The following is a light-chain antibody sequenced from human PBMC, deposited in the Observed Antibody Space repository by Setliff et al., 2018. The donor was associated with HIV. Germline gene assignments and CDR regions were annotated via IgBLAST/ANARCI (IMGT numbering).Light chain of an antibody. V-gene: IGLV2-14*03. J-gene: IGLJ1*01. CDR3: SSYTSSSPYV. CDR2: DVS. CDR1: NSDVGGYNY. Sequence: QSALPQPASVSGSPGQSITISCTGTNSDVGGYNYVSWYQQHPGKAPKLMICDVSNRPSGVSNRFSGSKSGNTASLTISGLQAEDEADYYCSSYTSSSPYVFGTGTKVTVL.